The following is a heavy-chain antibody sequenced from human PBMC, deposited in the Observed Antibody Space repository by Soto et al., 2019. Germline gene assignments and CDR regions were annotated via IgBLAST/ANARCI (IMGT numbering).Heavy chain of an antibody. Sequence: QVQLVQSGAEVKKPGSSVKVSCKASGGTFSSYAISWVRQAPGQELEWMGGIIPIFGTANYAQKFQGRVTITADISTSTAYMELSSPRSEDTAVYYCARRGDSSGWYAFDYWGQGTLVTVSS. CDR2: IIPIFGTA. CDR3: ARRGDSSGWYAFDY. V-gene: IGHV1-69*06. D-gene: IGHD6-19*01. CDR1: GGTFSSYA. J-gene: IGHJ4*02.